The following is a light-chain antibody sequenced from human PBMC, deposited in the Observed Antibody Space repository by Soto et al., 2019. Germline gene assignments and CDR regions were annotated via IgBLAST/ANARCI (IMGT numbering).Light chain of an antibody. J-gene: IGKJ1*01. CDR1: QSVSNNY. V-gene: IGKV3-20*01. CDR3: QQYHNSPPT. Sequence: EIVLTQSPGTVSLSPGERATLSCRASQSVSNNYLAWYQQKPGQAPRLLIYGASSRATGIPDRFSGGGSGTDFTLTISRLEPEDFAVYYCQQYHNSPPTFGQGTKVDIK. CDR2: GAS.